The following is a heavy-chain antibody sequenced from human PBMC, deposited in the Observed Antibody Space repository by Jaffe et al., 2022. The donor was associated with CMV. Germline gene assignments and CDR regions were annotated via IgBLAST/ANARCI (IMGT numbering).Heavy chain of an antibody. CDR1: GGSISTNHYY. D-gene: IGHD3-3*01. Sequence: QLQLQESGPGLVKPSETLSLTCNVSGGSISTNHYYWAWIRQPPGKGLEWIGSIYYSGSTFYNPSLKSRLTIFVDPSNNHFSLKLSSVTAADTAVYYCARFATEVDFWSAYSGGFDYWGQGTLVTVSS. J-gene: IGHJ4*02. V-gene: IGHV4-39*02. CDR2: IYYSGST. CDR3: ARFATEVDFWSAYSGGFDY.